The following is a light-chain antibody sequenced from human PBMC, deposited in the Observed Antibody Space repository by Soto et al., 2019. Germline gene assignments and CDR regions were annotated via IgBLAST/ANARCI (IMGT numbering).Light chain of an antibody. V-gene: IGKV1-9*01. J-gene: IGKJ3*01. CDR3: QQLNSYLFT. CDR1: QGINTF. Sequence: IQLTQSPSSLSASVGDRVTITCRASQGINTFLAWYQQKAGKAPKLLIYAASTLQSGVPSRFSGSGSGTDFTLTISSLQSEDFATYYCQQLNSYLFTFGPGTKVDIK. CDR2: AAS.